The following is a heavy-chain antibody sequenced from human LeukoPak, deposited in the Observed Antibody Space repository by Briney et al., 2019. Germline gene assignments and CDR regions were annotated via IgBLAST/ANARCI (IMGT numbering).Heavy chain of an antibody. D-gene: IGHD7-27*01. Sequence: GRSLRLSCAASGFTFDDYAMHWVRQAPGKGLEWVSGISWNSGTIGYADSVKGRFTISRDNAKNSLYLQMNSLRAEDTAVYYCASNVGTNYYYYYYMDVWGKGTTVTVSS. CDR1: GFTFDDYA. CDR2: ISWNSGTI. J-gene: IGHJ6*03. V-gene: IGHV3-9*01. CDR3: ASNVGTNYYYYYYMDV.